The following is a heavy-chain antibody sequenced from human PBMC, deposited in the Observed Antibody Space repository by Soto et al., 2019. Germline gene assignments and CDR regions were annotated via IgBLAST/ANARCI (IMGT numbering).Heavy chain of an antibody. CDR1: GLPFNRNG. D-gene: IGHD1-1*01. CDR3: ARDRSAGNYFYYGMDV. V-gene: IGHV3-33*01. Sequence: SLRLSCAASGLPFNRNGMHWVRQAPSKGLEWVAVIWYDGSKEYYSDSVKGRFTISRDNSKNMLYLQMNSVRVEDTAVYFCARDRSAGNYFYYGMDVWGQGTTVTVSS. CDR2: IWYDGSKE. J-gene: IGHJ6*02.